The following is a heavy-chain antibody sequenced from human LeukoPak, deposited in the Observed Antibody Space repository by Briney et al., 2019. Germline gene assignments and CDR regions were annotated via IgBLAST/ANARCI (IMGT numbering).Heavy chain of an antibody. CDR1: GFIFSTYA. Sequence: GRSLRLSCAASGFIFSTYALHWVRQAPGKGLEWVAVISYDGSDQYHADSVKGRFTISRDNSKNTLYLQMNSLRPGDTAMYYCARSRSGYYPAQFRSPDYWGQGTLVTVSS. CDR3: ARSRSGYYPAQFRSPDY. D-gene: IGHD3-22*01. CDR2: ISYDGSDQ. J-gene: IGHJ4*02. V-gene: IGHV3-30-3*01.